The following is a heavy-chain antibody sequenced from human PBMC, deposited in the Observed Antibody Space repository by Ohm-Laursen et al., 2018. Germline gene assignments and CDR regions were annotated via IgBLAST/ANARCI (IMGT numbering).Heavy chain of an antibody. V-gene: IGHV2-70*12. J-gene: IGHJ4*02. CDR2: IDWDDDK. CDR1: GFSLSTSGMC. Sequence: TQTLTLTCTFSGFSLSTSGMCVSWIRQPPGKALEWLARIDWDDDKYYSTSLRTRLTISKDTSKNQVVLTMTNMDPVDTATYYCAHRRLGVAVAGFDYWGQGTLVTVSS. D-gene: IGHD6-19*01. CDR3: AHRRLGVAVAGFDY.